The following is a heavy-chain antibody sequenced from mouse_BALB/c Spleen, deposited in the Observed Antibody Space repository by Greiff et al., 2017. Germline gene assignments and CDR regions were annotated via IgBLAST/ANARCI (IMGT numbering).Heavy chain of an antibody. Sequence: VQLQQSGPELVKPGASVKMSCKASGYTFTSYWMHWVKQRPGQGLEWIGAIYPGNSDTSYNQKFKGKAKLTAVTSTSTAYMELSSLTNEDSAVYYCTRSGGYDYLYYFDYWGQGTTLTVSS. CDR2: IYPGNSDT. D-gene: IGHD2-4*01. CDR1: GYTFTSYW. V-gene: IGHV1-5*01. J-gene: IGHJ2*01. CDR3: TRSGGYDYLYYFDY.